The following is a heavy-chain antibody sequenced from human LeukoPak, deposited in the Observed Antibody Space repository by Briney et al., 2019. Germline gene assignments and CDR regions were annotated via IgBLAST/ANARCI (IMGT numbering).Heavy chain of an antibody. CDR1: GFTFSSYA. CDR3: ARAAKSGNSRGWFDP. V-gene: IGHV3-30-3*01. D-gene: IGHD4-23*01. Sequence: PGGSLRLSCAASGFTFSSYAMHWVRQAPGKGLEWVAVISYDGSNKYYADSVKGRFTISRDNSKNTLYLQMNSLRAEDMAVYYCARAAKSGNSRGWFDPWGQGTLVTVSS. CDR2: ISYDGSNK. J-gene: IGHJ5*02.